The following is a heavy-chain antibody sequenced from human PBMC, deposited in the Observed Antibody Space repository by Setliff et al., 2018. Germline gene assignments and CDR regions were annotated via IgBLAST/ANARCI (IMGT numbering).Heavy chain of an antibody. D-gene: IGHD2-2*01. CDR3: ARHIWGAKMQLPHDVFDI. J-gene: IGHJ3*02. Sequence: SETLSLTCPFSYYSISSGYYWGWIRQPPGKGLEWIGSMSHSGSTYYSPSLESRVTISVDMSKNHLSLKLSSVTAADTAVYYCARHIWGAKMQLPHDVFDIWGQGTMVTGSS. CDR1: YYSISSGYY. CDR2: MSHSGST. V-gene: IGHV4-38-2*01.